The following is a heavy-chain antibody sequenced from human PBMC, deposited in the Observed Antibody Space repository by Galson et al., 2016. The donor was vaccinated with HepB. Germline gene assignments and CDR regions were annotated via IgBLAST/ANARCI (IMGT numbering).Heavy chain of an antibody. J-gene: IGHJ4*02. D-gene: IGHD6-13*01. CDR2: ISGSGDRT. V-gene: IGHV3-23*01. Sequence: SLRLSCAASGFTFSSYAMSWVRQAPGKGLEWVSAISGSGDRTYYADSVKGRFTISRDNSKNTLYRQMHSLRAEDTAVYYCAKDGGWAAAGRYYFDYWGQGTLVTVSS. CDR1: GFTFSSYA. CDR3: AKDGGWAAAGRYYFDY.